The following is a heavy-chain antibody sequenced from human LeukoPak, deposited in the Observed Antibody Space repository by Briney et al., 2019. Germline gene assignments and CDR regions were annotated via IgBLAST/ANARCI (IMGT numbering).Heavy chain of an antibody. Sequence: GGSLRLSCAASGFTFSSYAMTWVRQAPGKGLEWVSAISGSGSSTYYADSVKGRFTISRDNSKNTLYLQMSSLRAEDTALYFCAKQRSRFLGWAYFDYWGQGTLVTVSS. CDR1: GFTFSSYA. CDR2: ISGSGSST. J-gene: IGHJ4*02. CDR3: AKQRSRFLGWAYFDY. V-gene: IGHV3-23*01. D-gene: IGHD2-15*01.